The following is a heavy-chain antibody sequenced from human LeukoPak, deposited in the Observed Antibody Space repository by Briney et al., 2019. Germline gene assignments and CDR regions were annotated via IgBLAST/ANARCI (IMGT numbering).Heavy chain of an antibody. D-gene: IGHD3-10*01. J-gene: IGHJ4*02. CDR3: ARDPGFDY. V-gene: IGHV4-61*02. Sequence: SETPSLTCTVSGGSISSGSYYWSWIRQPAGKGLEWIGRIYTSGSTNYNPSLKSRVTISVDTSKNQFSLKLSSVTAADTAVYYCARDPGFDYWGQGTLVTVSS. CDR2: IYTSGST. CDR1: GGSISSGSYY.